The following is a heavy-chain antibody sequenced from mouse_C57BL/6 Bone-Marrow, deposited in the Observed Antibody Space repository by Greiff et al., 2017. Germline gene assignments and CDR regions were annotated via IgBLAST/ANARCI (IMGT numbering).Heavy chain of an antibody. V-gene: IGHV14-4*01. Sequence: EVKLMESGAELVRPGASVKLSCTASGFNIKDDYIHWVKQRPEQGLEWIGWIDPESGDTEYASKFKGKATITSDTSSNTAYLQLSSLTSEDTAVYYCSSFDGSYLDFWGQGTPLTVAS. CDR2: IDPESGDT. CDR1: GFNIKDDY. CDR3: SSFDGSYLDF. J-gene: IGHJ2*01. D-gene: IGHD2-3*01.